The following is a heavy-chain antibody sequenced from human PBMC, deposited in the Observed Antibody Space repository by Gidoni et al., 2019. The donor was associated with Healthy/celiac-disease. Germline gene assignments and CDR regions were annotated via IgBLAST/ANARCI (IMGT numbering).Heavy chain of an antibody. J-gene: IGHJ5*02. CDR1: GWSFSGYY. Sequence: QVQLQQWGAGLLKPSETMSLTCAVYGWSFSGYYWGWIRQPPGKGLEWMGEINHSGSTNSNPSLKSRVTISVDTSKNQFSLKLSSVTAADTAVYYCARDPSGIYLLGWGDWFDPWGQGTLVTVSS. CDR2: INHSGST. D-gene: IGHD3-10*01. V-gene: IGHV4-34*01. CDR3: ARDPSGIYLLGWGDWFDP.